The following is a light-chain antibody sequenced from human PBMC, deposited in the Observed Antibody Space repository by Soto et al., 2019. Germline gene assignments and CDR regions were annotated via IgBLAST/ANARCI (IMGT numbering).Light chain of an antibody. J-gene: IGLJ2*01. Sequence: SYELTQPPSVSVSPGQTASITCSGDKLGDKYACWYQQKPGQSPVLVIYQDSKRPSGIPERFSGSNSGNTATLTISGTQAMDEADYSGQAWDSSSAWGVVFGGGTKLTVL. CDR1: KLGDKY. CDR2: QDS. V-gene: IGLV3-1*01. CDR3: QAWDSSSAWGVV.